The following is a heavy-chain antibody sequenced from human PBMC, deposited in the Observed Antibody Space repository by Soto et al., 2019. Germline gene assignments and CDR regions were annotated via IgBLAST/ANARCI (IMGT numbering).Heavy chain of an antibody. D-gene: IGHD5-12*01. CDR1: GGSFSGYY. CDR3: ARGMVATGPFDY. J-gene: IGHJ4*02. CDR2: INHSGST. V-gene: IGHV4-34*01. Sequence: QVQLQQWGAGLLKPSETLSLTCAVYGGSFSGYYWSWIRQPPGKGLEWIGEINHSGSTNYNPSLKSRVTISVDTSKNQFSLKLSSVTAADTAVYYCARGMVATGPFDYWGQGTLVTVSS.